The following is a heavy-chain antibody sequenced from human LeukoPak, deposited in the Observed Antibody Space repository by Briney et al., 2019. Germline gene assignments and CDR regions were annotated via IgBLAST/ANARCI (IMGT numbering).Heavy chain of an antibody. J-gene: IGHJ6*02. V-gene: IGHV3-7*03. D-gene: IGHD6-13*01. CDR1: GFTFSSYW. Sequence: GGSLRLSCAASGFTFSSYWMSWVRQAPGKGLEWVANIKQDGSEKYYVDSVKGRFTISRDNAKNSLYLQMNSLRAEDTALYYCAKDIGAAAGFGMDVWGQGTTVTVSS. CDR2: IKQDGSEK. CDR3: AKDIGAAAGFGMDV.